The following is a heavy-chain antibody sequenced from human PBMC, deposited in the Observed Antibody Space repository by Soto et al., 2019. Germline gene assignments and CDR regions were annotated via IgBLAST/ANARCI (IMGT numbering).Heavy chain of an antibody. CDR3: ASELPVAGFFDL. CDR2: ISAYNGNT. Sequence: QVQLVQSGAEVKKPGASVKVSCKASGYTFTSYGISWVRQAPAQGLEWMGWISAYNGNTNDAQKLQGRVSMTTDTSASTADMELRSLRSDDTAVYYCASELPVAGFFDLWGRGTLVTVSS. J-gene: IGHJ2*01. D-gene: IGHD6-19*01. CDR1: GYTFTSYG. V-gene: IGHV1-18*01.